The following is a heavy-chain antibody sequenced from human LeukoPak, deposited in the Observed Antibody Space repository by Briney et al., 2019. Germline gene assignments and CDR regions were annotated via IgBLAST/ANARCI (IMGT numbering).Heavy chain of an antibody. J-gene: IGHJ4*02. CDR3: ARVAVAGQYYFDY. V-gene: IGHV3-7*01. D-gene: IGHD6-19*01. Sequence: PGGSLRLSCAASGFTFSDFWMSWVRQAPGKGLEWVANIKEDGSEKNCVDSVKGRFTISRDNAKNSLYLQMNSLRAEDTAVYYCARVAVAGQYYFDYWGQGTLVTVSS. CDR2: IKEDGSEK. CDR1: GFTFSDFW.